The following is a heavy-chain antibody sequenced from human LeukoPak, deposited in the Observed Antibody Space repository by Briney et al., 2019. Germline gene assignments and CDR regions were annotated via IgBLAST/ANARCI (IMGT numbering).Heavy chain of an antibody. J-gene: IGHJ5*02. CDR1: GVAISRGGYA. CDR2: IYHSGTT. V-gene: IGHV4-61*08. CDR3: ARVVPAAGIDP. D-gene: IGHD2-2*01. Sequence: SETLSLTCAVSGVAISRGGYAWNWIRQPPGKGLEWIAYIYHSGTTYYNPSLKSRVTISVDTSKNQFSLKLSSVTAADTAVYYCARVVPAAGIDPWGQGTLVTVSS.